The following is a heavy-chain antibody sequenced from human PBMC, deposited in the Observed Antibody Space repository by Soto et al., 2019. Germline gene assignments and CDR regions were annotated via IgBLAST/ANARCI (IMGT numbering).Heavy chain of an antibody. V-gene: IGHV1-2*02. CDR2: INPNNGAT. CDR1: GYTFTGQY. Sequence: ASVKVSCKASGYTFTGQYMQWVRQAPGHGPEWMGWINPNNGATKYAQKLQGRVTMTTDTSTSTAYMDLRSLTSDDTAVYYCARDRVAGIWGDAFDIWGQGTMVTVSS. J-gene: IGHJ3*02. D-gene: IGHD3-16*01. CDR3: ARDRVAGIWGDAFDI.